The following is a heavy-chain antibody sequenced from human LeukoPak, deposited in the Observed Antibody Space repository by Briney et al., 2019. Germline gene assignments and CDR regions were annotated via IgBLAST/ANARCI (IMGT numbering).Heavy chain of an antibody. CDR1: GGSISSSSYY. D-gene: IGHD3-3*02. CDR2: IYHSGST. J-gene: IGHJ3*02. V-gene: IGHV4-39*07. CDR3: ASTPFLSVRGGAFDI. Sequence: PSETLSLTCTVSGGSISSSSYYWGWIRQPPGKGLEWIGSIYHSGSTYYNPSLKSRVTISVDRSKNQFSLKLSSVTAADTAVYYCASTPFLSVRGGAFDIWGQGTMVTVSS.